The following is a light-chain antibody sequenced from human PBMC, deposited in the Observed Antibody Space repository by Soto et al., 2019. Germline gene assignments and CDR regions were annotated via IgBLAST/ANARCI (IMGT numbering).Light chain of an antibody. CDR1: QSISSY. Sequence: DIQMTQSPSSLSASVGDRVTITCRASQSISSYLNWHQQKPGKAPKLLIYDASSLESGVPSRFSGSGSGTEFTLTISSLQPDDFATYYCQQYNSYWTFGQGTKGDIK. J-gene: IGKJ1*01. CDR2: DAS. V-gene: IGKV1-5*01. CDR3: QQYNSYWT.